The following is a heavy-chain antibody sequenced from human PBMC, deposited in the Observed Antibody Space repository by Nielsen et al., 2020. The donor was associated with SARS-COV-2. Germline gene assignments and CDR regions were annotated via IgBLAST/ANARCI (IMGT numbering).Heavy chain of an antibody. CDR3: AKDDVVRGDAYDI. D-gene: IGHD3-10*01. CDR2: TSASGSST. V-gene: IGHV3-23*01. Sequence: GGSLRPSGEASGFTFKIYAMAWVRRAPGRGREWVPGTSASGSSTYYADSVTGRFSTSRNNSRNTLYLQMNSLRVEDTAIYFCAKDDVVRGDAYDIWGQGTVVTVSS. CDR1: GFTFKIYA. J-gene: IGHJ3*02.